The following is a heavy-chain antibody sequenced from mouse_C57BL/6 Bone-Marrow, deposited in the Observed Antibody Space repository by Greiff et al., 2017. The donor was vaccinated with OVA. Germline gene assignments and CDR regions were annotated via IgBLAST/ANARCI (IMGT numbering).Heavy chain of an antibody. Sequence: EVQLVESGGGLVQPKGSLKLSCAASGFSFNTYAMNWVRQAPGTGLEWVARIRSKSNNYATYYADSVKDRFTISRDDSESMLYLQMNNLKTEDTAMYYCVRQGYDGYLYYFDYWGQGTTLTVSS. CDR1: GFSFNTYA. CDR2: IRSKSNNYAT. CDR3: VRQGYDGYLYYFDY. J-gene: IGHJ2*01. D-gene: IGHD2-3*01. V-gene: IGHV10-1*01.